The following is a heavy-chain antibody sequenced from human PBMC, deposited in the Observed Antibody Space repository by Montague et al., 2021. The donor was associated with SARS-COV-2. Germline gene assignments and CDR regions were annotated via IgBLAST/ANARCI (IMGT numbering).Heavy chain of an antibody. CDR2: IYYSGST. Sequence: SETLSLTCTVAGGSISSYYWSWIRQHPMKGLEWIGYIYYSGSTYYNPSFKSRVTISIDTAKNQFSLELTSMTAADTAVYYCARDHGQWFGELWGHGLDVWGQGTTVIVSS. D-gene: IGHD3-10*01. J-gene: IGHJ6*02. CDR3: ARDHGQWFGELWGHGLDV. V-gene: IGHV4-59*06. CDR1: GGSISSYY.